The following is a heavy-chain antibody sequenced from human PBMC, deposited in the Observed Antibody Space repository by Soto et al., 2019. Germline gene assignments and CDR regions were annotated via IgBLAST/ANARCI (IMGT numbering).Heavy chain of an antibody. CDR3: ARGTHSSSWSYYYYYYGMDV. D-gene: IGHD6-13*01. V-gene: IGHV1-69*13. Sequence: GASVKVSCKASGGTFSSYAISWVRQAPGQGLEWMGGIIPIFGTANYAQKFQGRVTITADESTSTAYMELSSLRSEDTAVYYCARGTHSSSWSYYYYYYGMDVWGQGTTVTVSS. CDR2: IIPIFGTA. CDR1: GGTFSSYA. J-gene: IGHJ6*02.